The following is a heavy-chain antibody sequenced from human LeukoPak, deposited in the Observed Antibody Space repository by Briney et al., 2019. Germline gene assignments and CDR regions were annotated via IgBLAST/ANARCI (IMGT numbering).Heavy chain of an antibody. CDR3: ARLRGGAAAIRYYYYYYMDV. V-gene: IGHV4-34*01. Sequence: SETLSLTCAVYGGSFSGYYWSWIRQPPGKGLEWIGEINHSGSTNYNPSLKSRVTISVDTSKNQFSLKLSSVTAADTAVYYCARLRGGAAAIRYYYYYYMDVWGKGTTVTVSS. J-gene: IGHJ6*03. CDR1: GGSFSGYY. D-gene: IGHD2-2*02. CDR2: INHSGST.